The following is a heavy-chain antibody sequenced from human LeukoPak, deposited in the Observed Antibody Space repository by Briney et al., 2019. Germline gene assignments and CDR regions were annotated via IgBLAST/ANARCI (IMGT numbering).Heavy chain of an antibody. V-gene: IGHV4-34*01. Sequence: SETLSLTCAVYGGSFSGYYWSWIRQPPGKGLEWIGEINHSGSTNYNPSLKSRVTISVDTSKNQFSLKLSSVTAADTAVYYCARDSLIAAAGTKQGFDYWGQGTLVTVSS. CDR1: GGSFSGYY. D-gene: IGHD6-13*01. CDR2: INHSGST. J-gene: IGHJ4*02. CDR3: ARDSLIAAAGTKQGFDY.